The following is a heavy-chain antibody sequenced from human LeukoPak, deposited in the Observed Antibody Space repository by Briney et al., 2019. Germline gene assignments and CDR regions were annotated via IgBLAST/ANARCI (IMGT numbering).Heavy chain of an antibody. Sequence: ASVKVSCKASGYTFTSYGISWVRQAPGQGLEWMGWTSAYNGNTNYAQKLQGRVTMTTDTSTSTAYMELRSLRSDDTAVYYCARGKYTSGYKVPFDYWGQGTLVTVSS. CDR3: ARGKYTSGYKVPFDY. CDR2: TSAYNGNT. D-gene: IGHD3-22*01. V-gene: IGHV1-18*01. CDR1: GYTFTSYG. J-gene: IGHJ4*02.